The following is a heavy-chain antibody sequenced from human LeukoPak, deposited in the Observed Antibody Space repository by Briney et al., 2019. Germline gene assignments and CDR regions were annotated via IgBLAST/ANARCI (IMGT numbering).Heavy chain of an antibody. Sequence: SVKVSCKASGGTFSSYAISWVRQAPGQGLEWMGGIIPIFGTANYAQKFQGRVTITAGESTSTAYMELSSLRSEDTAVYYCASGSSWYNAFDIWGQGTMVTVSS. CDR1: GGTFSSYA. CDR3: ASGSSWYNAFDI. J-gene: IGHJ3*02. D-gene: IGHD6-13*01. V-gene: IGHV1-69*13. CDR2: IIPIFGTA.